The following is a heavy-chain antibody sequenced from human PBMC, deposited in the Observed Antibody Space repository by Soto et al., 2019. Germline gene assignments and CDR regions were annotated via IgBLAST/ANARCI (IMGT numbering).Heavy chain of an antibody. CDR2: IYYSGST. D-gene: IGHD6-13*01. CDR1: GGSVSSGSYY. J-gene: IGHJ5*02. V-gene: IGHV4-61*01. CDR3: ARDMSSSWYNWFDP. Sequence: SETLSLTCTVSGGSVSSGSYYWSWIRQPPGKGLEWIGYIYYSGSTNYNPSLKSRVTISVDTSKNQFSLKLSSVTAADTAVYYCARDMSSSWYNWFDPWGQGTLVTVSS.